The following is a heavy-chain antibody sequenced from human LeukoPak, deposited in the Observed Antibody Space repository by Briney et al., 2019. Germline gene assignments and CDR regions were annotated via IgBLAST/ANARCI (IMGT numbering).Heavy chain of an antibody. CDR2: INHSGST. CDR1: GGSFSGYY. CDR3: ARDSSGYYHWFDP. V-gene: IGHV4-34*01. Sequence: PSETLSLTCAVYGGSFSGYYWSWIRQPPGKGLEWIGEINHSGSTNYNPSLKSRVTLSVDTSKNQFSLKLTSVTAAGTAVYYCARDSSGYYHWFDPWGQGTLVTVSS. D-gene: IGHD3-22*01. J-gene: IGHJ5*02.